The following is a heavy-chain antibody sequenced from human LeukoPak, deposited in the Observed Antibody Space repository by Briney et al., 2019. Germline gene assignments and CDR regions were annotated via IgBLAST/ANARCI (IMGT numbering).Heavy chain of an antibody. CDR3: AKVLRDSSGLDY. CDR1: GFTFSSYG. D-gene: IGHD3-22*01. V-gene: IGHV3-33*06. J-gene: IGHJ4*02. Sequence: GRSLRLSCAASGFTFSSYGMHWVRQAPGKGLEWVAVMWYDGSNKYYADSVKGRFTISRDNSKNTLYLQMNSLRAEDTAVYYCAKVLRDSSGLDYWGQGTLVTVSS. CDR2: MWYDGSNK.